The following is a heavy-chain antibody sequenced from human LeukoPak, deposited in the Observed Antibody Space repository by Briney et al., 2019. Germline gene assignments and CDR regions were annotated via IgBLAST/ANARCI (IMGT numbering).Heavy chain of an antibody. CDR1: GFTFSSFA. CDR2: ISGSGGTT. CDR3: AKSGGDSCYSFSSI. D-gene: IGHD2-15*01. J-gene: IGHJ4*02. Sequence: GGSLRLSCAASGFTFSSFAMSWVRQAPGMGLEWVTVISGSGGTTFYADSVKGRFTISRDKSKNTLYLQMNSLRAEDTAVYYCAKSGGDSCYSFSSIWGQGTLVTVSS. V-gene: IGHV3-23*01.